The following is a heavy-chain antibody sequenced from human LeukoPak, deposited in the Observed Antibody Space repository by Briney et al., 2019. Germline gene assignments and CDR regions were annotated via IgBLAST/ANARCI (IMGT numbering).Heavy chain of an antibody. CDR2: VSAYNGAT. J-gene: IGHJ6*03. V-gene: IGHV1-18*04. CDR1: GYTFTSYY. CDR3: ARVVTIFGVVAYYYMDV. Sequence: ASVKVSCKASGYTFTSYYMHWVRQAPGQGLEWMGWVSAYNGATNYAQNFQDRVTMTTDTPTTTAYMELRSLRSDDTAVYYCARVVTIFGVVAYYYMDVWGKGTTVTVSS. D-gene: IGHD3-3*01.